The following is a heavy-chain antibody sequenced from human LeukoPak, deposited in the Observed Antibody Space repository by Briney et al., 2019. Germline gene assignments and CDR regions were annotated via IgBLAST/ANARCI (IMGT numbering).Heavy chain of an antibody. CDR1: GDSIRSGAYL. J-gene: IGHJ5*02. Sequence: SETLSLPCTLSGDSIRSGAYLWVWIRQSPGKGLEWIGSTYYSGTTYHNPSLRSRVSISVDMSKNQFALKLSSMTAADTAVYYCASHHYSGSGRPNWLGPWGQGTLVTVPS. CDR3: ASHHYSGSGRPNWLGP. CDR2: TYYSGTT. D-gene: IGHD3-10*01. V-gene: IGHV4-39*01.